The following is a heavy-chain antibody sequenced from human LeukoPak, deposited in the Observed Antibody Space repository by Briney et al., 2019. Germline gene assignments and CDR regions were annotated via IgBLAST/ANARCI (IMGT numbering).Heavy chain of an antibody. D-gene: IGHD1-26*01. CDR2: IYTSGGT. J-gene: IGHJ4*02. V-gene: IGHV4-61*02. CDR1: GGSISSGSYY. Sequence: SETLSLTCTVSGGSISSGSYYWSWIRQPAGKGLEWIGRIYTSGGTNYNPSLKSRVTISVDTSKNQFSLNLSSVTAADTAVYYCARARVVGATTPFDYWGRGTLVTVSS. CDR3: ARARVVGATTPFDY.